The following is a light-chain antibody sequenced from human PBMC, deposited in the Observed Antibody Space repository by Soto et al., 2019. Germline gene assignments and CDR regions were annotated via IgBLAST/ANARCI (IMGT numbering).Light chain of an antibody. J-gene: IGKJ1*01. V-gene: IGKV3-15*01. CDR2: GAS. CDR1: QSVSSN. Sequence: EIVMTQSTATLSVSHGERATLSCRASQSVSSNLAWYQQQPGQAPRLLISGASTRATGIPAWFSGSGSGTEFRLTICSLLSEHFAVYYCKQYNIWHRTFCQGTKVEIK. CDR3: KQYNIWHRT.